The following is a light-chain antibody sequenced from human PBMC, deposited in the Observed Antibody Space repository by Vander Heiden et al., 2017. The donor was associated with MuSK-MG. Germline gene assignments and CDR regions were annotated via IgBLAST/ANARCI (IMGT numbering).Light chain of an antibody. CDR1: QSLLSSPNNPNY. Sequence: DIVMTQCPDSLSVSLDERAPLYCKSSQSLLSSPNNPNYVGWFQKKPGQPPKALIYGASTRESGVPDRFSGGGSGTDFTLTISSLEAEDVAVYYCQQYHTGPITFGQGTRLEIK. CDR3: QQYHTGPIT. CDR2: GAS. J-gene: IGKJ5*01. V-gene: IGKV4-1*01.